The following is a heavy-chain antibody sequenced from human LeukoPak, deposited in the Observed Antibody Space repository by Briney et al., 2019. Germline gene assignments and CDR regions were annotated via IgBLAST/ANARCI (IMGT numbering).Heavy chain of an antibody. CDR2: IRYDGTNK. Sequence: PGRSLRLSCAASGFTFSGYGMHWVRQAPGKGLEWVAAIRYDGTNKYYAASVSGRFTISRDNSKNTLYLQMNSLRAEDTALYYCARESLGAVDYWGQGTLVTVSS. J-gene: IGHJ4*02. CDR1: GFTFSGYG. D-gene: IGHD1-26*01. V-gene: IGHV3-33*01. CDR3: ARESLGAVDY.